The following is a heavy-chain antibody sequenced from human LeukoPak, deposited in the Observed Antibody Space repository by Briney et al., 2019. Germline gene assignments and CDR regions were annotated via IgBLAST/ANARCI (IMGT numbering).Heavy chain of an antibody. J-gene: IGHJ3*02. D-gene: IGHD3-10*02. CDR3: ARAPGSYYVHGAFDI. CDR1: GGSFSGYY. Sequence: SETLSLTCAVYGGSFSGYYWSWIRQPPGKGLEWIGEINHSGSTNYNPSLKSRVTISVDTSKNQFSLKLSSVTAADTAVYYCARAPGSYYVHGAFDIWGQGTMVTVSS. V-gene: IGHV4-34*01. CDR2: INHSGST.